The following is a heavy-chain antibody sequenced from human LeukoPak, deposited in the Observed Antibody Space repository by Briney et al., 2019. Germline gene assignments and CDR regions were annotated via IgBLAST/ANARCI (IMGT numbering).Heavy chain of an antibody. CDR1: GFTFSSIG. D-gene: IGHD3-10*01. Sequence: GGSLRLSCAASGFTFSSIGMHWVRQTPGKGLEWVAGIWYDGSSKYYTDSVQGRFTISRDNDRNTLFLQMNSLRAEDTAVYYCARDPQSVPFGELLEVSPWGQGTLVTVSS. CDR2: IWYDGSSK. V-gene: IGHV3-33*01. J-gene: IGHJ5*02. CDR3: ARDPQSVPFGELLEVSP.